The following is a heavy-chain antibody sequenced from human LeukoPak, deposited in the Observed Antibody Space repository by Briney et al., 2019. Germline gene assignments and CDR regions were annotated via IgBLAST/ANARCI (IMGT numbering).Heavy chain of an antibody. D-gene: IGHD2-21*01. CDR1: GFTFGSYW. V-gene: IGHV3-7*01. CDR3: ARCVAVIAIGYHFDY. CDR2: IKPDGSEK. J-gene: IGHJ4*02. Sequence: PGGSLRLSCAASGFTFGSYWMSWVRQAPGKGLEWVANIKPDGSEKYHVDSLRGRFTISRDNRKNSLYLQMNSLGAEDTAVYYCARCVAVIAIGYHFDYWGQGTLVTVSS.